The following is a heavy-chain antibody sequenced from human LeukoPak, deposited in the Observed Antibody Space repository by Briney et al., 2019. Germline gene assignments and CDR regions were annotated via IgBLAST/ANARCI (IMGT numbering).Heavy chain of an antibody. V-gene: IGHV1-69*13. Sequence: SVKVSCKASTYTFTGYYIHWVRQAPGQGLEWMGGIIPIFGTANYAQKFQGRVTITADESTSTAYMELSSLRSEDTAVYYCARDQYYYDSSGYYDAFDIWGQGTMVTVSS. CDR2: IIPIFGTA. D-gene: IGHD3-22*01. J-gene: IGHJ3*02. CDR3: ARDQYYYDSSGYYDAFDI. CDR1: TYTFTGYY.